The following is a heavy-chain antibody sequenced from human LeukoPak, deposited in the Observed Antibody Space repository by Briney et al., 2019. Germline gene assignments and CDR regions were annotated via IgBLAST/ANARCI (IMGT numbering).Heavy chain of an antibody. J-gene: IGHJ4*02. CDR3: AKDRWINGTSSFDC. CDR1: GLTFSDYP. V-gene: IGHV3-23*01. CDR2: ISGSGDTT. Sequence: GGSLRLSCAASGLTFSDYPMSWVRQTPEKGLEWVSGISGSGDTTYYADSVKGRFAISRDNFKNTLYLQMNSLRVEDTAVYYCAKDRWINGTSSFDCWGQGTLVTVSS. D-gene: IGHD2-2*03.